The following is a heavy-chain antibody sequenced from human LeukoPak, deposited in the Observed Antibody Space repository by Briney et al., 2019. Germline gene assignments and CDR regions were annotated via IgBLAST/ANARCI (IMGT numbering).Heavy chain of an antibody. CDR1: GFTLCMYW. Sequence: GGSLRLSCAASGFTLCMYWMLWVRHAPGKGLESVSRINTDGTVTTYADSVKGRFTVSRDNADNTMFLQMNSVRDEDTAVYYCATKQWLAPPPDSWGQGTPVTVSS. D-gene: IGHD6-19*01. CDR2: INTDGTVT. CDR3: ATKQWLAPPPDS. V-gene: IGHV3-74*01. J-gene: IGHJ4*02.